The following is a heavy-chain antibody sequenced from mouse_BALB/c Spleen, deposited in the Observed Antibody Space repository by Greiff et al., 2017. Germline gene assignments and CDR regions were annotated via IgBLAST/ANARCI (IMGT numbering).Heavy chain of an antibody. CDR2: IWAGGST. CDR3: ARDEAWFAY. CDR1: GFSLTSYG. J-gene: IGHJ3*01. V-gene: IGHV2-9*02. Sequence: VKLVESGPGLVALSQSLSITCTVSGFSLTSYGVHWVRQPPGKGLEWLGVIWAGGSTNYNSALMSRLSISKDNSKSQVFLKMNSLQTDDTAMYYCARDEAWFAYWGQGTLVTVSA.